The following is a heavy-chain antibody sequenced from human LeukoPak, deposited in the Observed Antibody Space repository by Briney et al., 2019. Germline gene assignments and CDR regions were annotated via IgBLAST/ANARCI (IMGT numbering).Heavy chain of an antibody. CDR3: ARGRYFDWENWFDP. J-gene: IGHJ5*02. V-gene: IGHV1-8*03. D-gene: IGHD3-9*01. Sequence: ASVKVSCKASGYTFTSYDINWVRQATGQGLEWMGWMNPNSGNTGYSQKFQGRVTITRNTSISTAYMELSSLRSEDTAVYYYARGRYFDWENWFDPWGQGTLVTVSS. CDR1: GYTFTSYD. CDR2: MNPNSGNT.